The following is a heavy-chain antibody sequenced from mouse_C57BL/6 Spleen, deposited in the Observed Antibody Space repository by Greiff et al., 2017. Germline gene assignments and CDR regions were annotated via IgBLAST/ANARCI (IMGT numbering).Heavy chain of an antibody. CDR2: IHPSDSDT. CDR3: SIGGYDYDLDY. CDR1: GYTFTSYW. V-gene: IGHV1-74*01. J-gene: IGHJ2*01. D-gene: IGHD2-4*01. Sequence: QVQLQQPGAELVQPGASVKVSCKASGYTFTSYWMHWVKQRPGQGLEWIGRIHPSDSDTKDNQKFKGKATVTVDQSSSTAYMQLISLTSEDSAVYYCSIGGYDYDLDYGGQGTTLTVSS.